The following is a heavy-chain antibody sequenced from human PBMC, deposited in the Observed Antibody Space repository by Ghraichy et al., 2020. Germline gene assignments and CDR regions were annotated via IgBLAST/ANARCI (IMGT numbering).Heavy chain of an antibody. CDR2: ISSSSSTI. J-gene: IGHJ4*02. D-gene: IGHD3-3*01. CDR3: ARESYDFWSGYYYYFDY. Sequence: GGSLRLSCAASGFTFSSYSMNWVRQAPGKGLEWVSYISSSSSTIYYADSVKGRFTISRDNAKNSLYLQMNSLRDEDTAVYYCARESYDFWSGYYYYFDYWGQGTLVTVSS. CDR1: GFTFSSYS. V-gene: IGHV3-48*02.